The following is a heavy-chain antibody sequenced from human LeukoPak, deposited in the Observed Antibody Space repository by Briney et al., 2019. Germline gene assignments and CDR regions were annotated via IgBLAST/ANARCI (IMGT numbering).Heavy chain of an antibody. CDR2: IYYSGNT. CDR1: GVSISSSNSY. J-gene: IGHJ5*02. D-gene: IGHD3-10*01. CDR3: ARGPFLDRMVRGVTYNWFDP. V-gene: IGHV4-39*01. Sequence: NSSETLSLTCTVSGVSISSSNSYWGWIRQPPGKGLEWIGSIYYSGNTYYNASLKSQVSISIDTSKNQFSLRLTSVTAADTAVYYCARGPFLDRMVRGVTYNWFDPWGQGTLVTVSS.